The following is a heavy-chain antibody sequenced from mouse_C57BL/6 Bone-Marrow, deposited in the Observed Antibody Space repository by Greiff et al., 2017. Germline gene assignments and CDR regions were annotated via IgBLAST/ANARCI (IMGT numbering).Heavy chain of an antibody. CDR3: ARRYYGMYAMDY. V-gene: IGHV1-81*01. J-gene: IGHJ4*01. CDR1: GYTFTSYG. CDR2: IYPRSGNT. Sequence: VKLQESGAELARPGASVKLSCKASGYTFTSYGISWVKQRTGQGLEWIGEIYPRSGNTYYNEKFKGKATLTADKSSSTAYMELRSLTSEDSAVYFCARRYYGMYAMDYWGQGTSVTVSS. D-gene: IGHD1-1*01.